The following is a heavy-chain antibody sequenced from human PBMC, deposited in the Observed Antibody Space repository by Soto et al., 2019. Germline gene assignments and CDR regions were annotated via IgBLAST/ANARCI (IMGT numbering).Heavy chain of an antibody. J-gene: IGHJ4*02. CDR3: AKRKDYFDY. CDR2: MSGSGGTT. Sequence: GGSLRLSCAASGFTFSSYAMSWVRQAPGKGLEWVSAMSGSGGTTYYADSVKGRFTISRDDSKNTLYLQMNGLRAEDTAVYYCAKRKDYFDYWGQGTLVTVSS. CDR1: GFTFSSYA. V-gene: IGHV3-23*01.